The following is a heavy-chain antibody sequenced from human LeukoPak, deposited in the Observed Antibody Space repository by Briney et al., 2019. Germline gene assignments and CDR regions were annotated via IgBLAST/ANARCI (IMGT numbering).Heavy chain of an antibody. D-gene: IGHD6-19*01. V-gene: IGHV1-69*10. J-gene: IGHJ4*02. Sequence: ASVKVSCKASGGTFSSYAISWVRQAPGQGLEWMGRIIPILGIANYAQKFQGRVTTTADKSTSTAYMELSSLRSEDTAVYYCARVTLSSGWYYFDYWGQGTLVTVSS. CDR2: IIPILGIA. CDR1: GGTFSSYA. CDR3: ARVTLSSGWYYFDY.